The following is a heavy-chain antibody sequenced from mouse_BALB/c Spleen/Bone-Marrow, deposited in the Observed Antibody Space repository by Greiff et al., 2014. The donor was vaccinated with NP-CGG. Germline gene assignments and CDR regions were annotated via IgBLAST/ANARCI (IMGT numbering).Heavy chain of an antibody. J-gene: IGHJ2*01. V-gene: IGHV2-9*02. CDR1: GFSFTSYG. CDR2: IWAVGST. D-gene: IGHD2-3*01. CDR3: ARERENDGYYDIDY. Sequence: QVQLKESGPGPGAPSQSLSITCTVSGFSFTSYGVHWVRQPPGKGLEWLGVIWAVGSTNYNSALMYRLSISKDNSKSQVFLKMNSLQTDDTAMYYCARERENDGYYDIDYWGQGTTLTVSS.